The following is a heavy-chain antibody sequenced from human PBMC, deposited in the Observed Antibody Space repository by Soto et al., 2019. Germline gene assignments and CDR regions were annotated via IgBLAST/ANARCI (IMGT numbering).Heavy chain of an antibody. J-gene: IGHJ3*02. Sequence: QVQLEQSGAEVKKPGSSVIISCKVSGGDFTGYAVTWVRQAPGQGPEWMGRVITMFGTTVLSQRFQGRLTMTADKSTTTAQMELTALGADDTAVYYCARGSTGNWNIDAFDSWGQGTMVTVSS. CDR3: ARGSTGNWNIDAFDS. CDR2: VITMFGTT. V-gene: IGHV1-69*06. CDR1: GGDFTGYA. D-gene: IGHD1-1*01.